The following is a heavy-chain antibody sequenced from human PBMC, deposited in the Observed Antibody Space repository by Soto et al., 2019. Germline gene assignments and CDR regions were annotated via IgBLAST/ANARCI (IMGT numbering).Heavy chain of an antibody. CDR2: IYYSGST. D-gene: IGHD2-15*01. Sequence: SETLSLTCTVSGGSISSYYWSWIRQPPGKGLEWIGYIYYSGSTNYNPSLKSRVTISVDTSKNQFSLKLSSVTAADTAVYYFARAGYCSGGSCYADAFDIWGQGTMVTVSS. CDR1: GGSISSYY. J-gene: IGHJ3*02. V-gene: IGHV4-59*08. CDR3: ARAGYCSGGSCYADAFDI.